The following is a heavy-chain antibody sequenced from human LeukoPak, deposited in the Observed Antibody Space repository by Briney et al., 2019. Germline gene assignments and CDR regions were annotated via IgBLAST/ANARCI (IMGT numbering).Heavy chain of an antibody. D-gene: IGHD6-19*01. J-gene: IGHJ4*02. V-gene: IGHV3-9*01. CDR3: AKVQVYSSGWAFDY. CDR1: GFTFDDYA. Sequence: GGSLRLSCAASGFTFDDYAMHWVRQAPGKGLEWVSGISWNSGSIGYADSVKGRFTISRDNAKNSLYLQMNSLRAEDTALYYCAKVQVYSSGWAFDYWGQGTLVTVSS. CDR2: ISWNSGSI.